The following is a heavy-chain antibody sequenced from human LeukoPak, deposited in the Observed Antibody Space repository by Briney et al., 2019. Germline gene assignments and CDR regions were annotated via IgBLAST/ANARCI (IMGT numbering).Heavy chain of an antibody. CDR3: ARLITMVRGVIRGFDY. CDR2: IYPGDSNT. Sequence: GSLKISCKGSGYSFTSYWIGWVRQMPGKGLEWMGIIYPGDSNTRYSPSFQGQVTISADESISTAYLQWSSLKASDTAMYYCARLITMVRGVIRGFDYWGQGTLVTVSS. J-gene: IGHJ4*02. CDR1: GYSFTSYW. D-gene: IGHD3-10*01. V-gene: IGHV5-51*01.